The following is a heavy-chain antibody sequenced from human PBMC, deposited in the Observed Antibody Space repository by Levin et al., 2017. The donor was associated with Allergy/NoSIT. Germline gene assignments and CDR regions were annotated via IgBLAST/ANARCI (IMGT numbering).Heavy chain of an antibody. J-gene: IGHJ4*02. Sequence: SETLSLTCTVSGGSISSYYWSWIRQPPGKGLEWIGYIYYSGSTNYNPSLKSRVTISVDTSKNQFSLKLSSVTAADTAVYYCARLRVDYDSSGYLDYWGQGTLVTVSS. CDR2: IYYSGST. V-gene: IGHV4-59*08. D-gene: IGHD3-22*01. CDR1: GGSISSYY. CDR3: ARLRVDYDSSGYLDY.